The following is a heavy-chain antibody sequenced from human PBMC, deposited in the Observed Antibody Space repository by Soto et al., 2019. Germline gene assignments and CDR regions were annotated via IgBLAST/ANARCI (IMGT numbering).Heavy chain of an antibody. CDR3: AGRGDGYDYFGP. J-gene: IGHJ5*02. CDR1: GGTFSSYA. V-gene: IGHV1-69*13. D-gene: IGHD5-12*01. Sequence: SVKVSCKASGGTFSSYAISWVRQAPGQGLEWMGGIIPICGTANYAQKFQGRVTITADESTSTAYMELSSLRSEDTAVYYCAGRGDGYDYFGPWGQGTLVTVSS. CDR2: IIPICGTA.